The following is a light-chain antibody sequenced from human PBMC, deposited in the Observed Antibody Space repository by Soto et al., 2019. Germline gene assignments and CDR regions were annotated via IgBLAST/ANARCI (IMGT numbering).Light chain of an antibody. Sequence: ETVLTQSPGTLSLSPGDRATLSCRASQSVNNNYLAWYQQQAGQAPSLLIYGASSKATGISDRFSGSGSGTDFTLTISRLEPEDFALYYCQQYGRAPWTFGQGTKVEIK. CDR1: QSVNNNY. CDR3: QQYGRAPWT. V-gene: IGKV3-20*01. CDR2: GAS. J-gene: IGKJ1*01.